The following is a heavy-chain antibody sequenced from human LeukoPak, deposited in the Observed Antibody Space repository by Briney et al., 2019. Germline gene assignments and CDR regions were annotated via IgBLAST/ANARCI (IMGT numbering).Heavy chain of an antibody. CDR2: ISSSSSYI. V-gene: IGHV3-21*01. D-gene: IGHD2-15*01. CDR1: GFTFSSYS. J-gene: IGHJ5*02. Sequence: GGSLRLSCAASGFTFSSYSMNWVRQAPGKGLEWVSSISSSSSYIYYADSVNGRFTISRDNAKNSLYLQMNSLRAEDTAVYYCARDHGYSGYDGLYCSGGSCFNWFDPWGQGTLVTVSS. CDR3: ARDHGYSGYDGLYCSGGSCFNWFDP.